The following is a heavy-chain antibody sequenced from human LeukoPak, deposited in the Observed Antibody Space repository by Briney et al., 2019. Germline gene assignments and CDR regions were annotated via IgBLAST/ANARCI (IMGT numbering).Heavy chain of an antibody. Sequence: SETLSLTCTASGGSISSYYWNWIRLPPGKGLEWIGYLSKSGNTDYSPSLKSRVTIFGDTSKNQFFLKLSSVTAADTAVYYCARARYVNSFYAFDIWGQGTLVTVSS. CDR3: ARARYVNSFYAFDI. V-gene: IGHV4-59*01. CDR1: GGSISSYY. D-gene: IGHD3-9*01. CDR2: LSKSGNT. J-gene: IGHJ3*02.